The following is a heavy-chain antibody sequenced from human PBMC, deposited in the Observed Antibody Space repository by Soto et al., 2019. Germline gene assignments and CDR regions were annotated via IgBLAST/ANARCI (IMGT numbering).Heavy chain of an antibody. D-gene: IGHD2-2*03. J-gene: IGHJ4*02. V-gene: IGHV3-23*01. CDR1: GFTFSSYA. CDR2: ISGSGGST. CDR3: AKVGYCSSTSCYVYYFDY. Sequence: GGSLRLSCAASGFTFSSYAMSWVRQAPGKGLEWVSAISGSGGSTYYADSVKGRFTISRDNSKNTLYLQMNSLRAEDTAVYYCAKVGYCSSTSCYVYYFDYWGQGTLVTVSS.